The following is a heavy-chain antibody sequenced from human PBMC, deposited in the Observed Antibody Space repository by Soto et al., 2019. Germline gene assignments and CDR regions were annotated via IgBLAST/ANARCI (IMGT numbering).Heavy chain of an antibody. D-gene: IGHD3-22*01. CDR3: ARSGEDYDSSGYPGP. Sequence: ASVNGSCKASGYTFTSYYMHWVRQAPGQGLEWMGIINPSGGSTSYAQKFQGRVTMTRDTSTSTVYMELSSLRSEDTAVYYCARSGEDYDSSGYPGPWGQGTLVTVSS. CDR1: GYTFTSYY. CDR2: INPSGGST. V-gene: IGHV1-46*01. J-gene: IGHJ5*02.